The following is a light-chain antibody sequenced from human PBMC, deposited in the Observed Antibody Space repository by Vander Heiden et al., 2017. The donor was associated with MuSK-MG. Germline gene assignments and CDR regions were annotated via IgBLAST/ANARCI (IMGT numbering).Light chain of an antibody. J-gene: IGLJ1*01. CDR3: ASYTTTSALYV. CDR2: DVS. CDR1: SRNIGGYDY. V-gene: IGLV2-14*01. Sequence: QSVLTQPASVSGSPGQSITIPCSGTSRNIGGYDYVSWYQQSPGKAPKRIIYDVSNRPSGVSDRFSGSKSGNTASLTISGLHVDDEADDYCASYTTTSALYVFGSGTQVTVL.